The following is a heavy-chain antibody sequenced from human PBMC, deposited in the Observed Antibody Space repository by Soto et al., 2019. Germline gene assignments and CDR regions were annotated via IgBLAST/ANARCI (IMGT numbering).Heavy chain of an antibody. CDR3: ARFSSGSYGLYYYYYMDV. Sequence: GGSLRLSCAASGFTVSSNYMSWVRQAPGKGLEWVSVIYSGGSTYYADSVKGRFTISRHNSKNTLYLQMNSLRAEDTAVYYCARFSSGSYGLYYYYYMDVWGKGTTVTVSS. CDR2: IYSGGST. CDR1: GFTVSSNY. J-gene: IGHJ6*03. D-gene: IGHD3-10*01. V-gene: IGHV3-53*04.